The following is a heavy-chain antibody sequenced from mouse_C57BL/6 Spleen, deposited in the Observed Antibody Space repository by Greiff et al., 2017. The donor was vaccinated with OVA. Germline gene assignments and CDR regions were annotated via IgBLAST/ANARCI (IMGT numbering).Heavy chain of an antibody. J-gene: IGHJ3*01. CDR2: INPNNGGT. CDR3: ARKGYYSNYVWFAY. Sequence: VQLQQSGPELVKPGASVKISCKASGYTFTDYYMNWVKQSHGKSLEWIGDINPNNGGTSYNQKFKGKATLTVDKSSSTAYMELRSLTSEDSAVYYCARKGYYSNYVWFAYWGQGTLVTVSA. D-gene: IGHD2-5*01. V-gene: IGHV1-26*01. CDR1: GYTFTDYY.